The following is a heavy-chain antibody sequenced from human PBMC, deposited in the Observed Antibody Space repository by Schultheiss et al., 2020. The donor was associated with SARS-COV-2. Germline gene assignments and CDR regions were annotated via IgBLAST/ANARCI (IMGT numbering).Heavy chain of an antibody. J-gene: IGHJ5*02. CDR3: ARGGKVAAAGTHEEYNWFDP. CDR2: IYTSGST. Sequence: SETLSLTCTVSGGSISSYYWSWIREPAGKGLEWIGRIYTSGSTNYNPSLKSRVTMSVDTSKNQFSLKLSSVTAADTAVYYCARGGKVAAAGTHEEYNWFDPWGQGTLVTVSS. V-gene: IGHV4-4*07. D-gene: IGHD6-13*01. CDR1: GGSISSYY.